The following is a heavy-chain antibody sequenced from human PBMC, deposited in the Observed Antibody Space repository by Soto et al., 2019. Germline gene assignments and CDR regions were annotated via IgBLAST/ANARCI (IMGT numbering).Heavy chain of an antibody. J-gene: IGHJ6*02. CDR2: IYHSGGT. D-gene: IGHD3-10*01. CDR3: ARSLLTRIRGATIPYYAVIDV. V-gene: IGHV4-30-2*01. Sequence: TLSLKCAVSGGSVSSGSYSWGWIRQPLGKGLEWIGYIYHSGGTDYNPSFDSRVTISLDRSQNQFSLKLESVSAADTAVYYCARSLLTRIRGATIPYYAVIDVWGQGTTVTVSS. CDR1: GGSVSSGSYS.